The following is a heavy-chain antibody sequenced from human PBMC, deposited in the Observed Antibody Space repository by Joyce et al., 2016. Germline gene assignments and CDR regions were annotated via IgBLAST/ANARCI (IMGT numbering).Heavy chain of an antibody. CDR2: INEDGSKK. CDR3: AKHVI. V-gene: IGHV3-7*03. Sequence: EVQLVESGGGLVQPGGSLRLSCEASGFTFSGYGMTWVRQGRGKGLEWVAHINEDGSKKYYVDSVKGRFTISRDNTKNSLFLQMNSLRAEDTAVYFCAKHVIWGQGTMVTVSS. J-gene: IGHJ3*02. CDR1: GFTFSGYG.